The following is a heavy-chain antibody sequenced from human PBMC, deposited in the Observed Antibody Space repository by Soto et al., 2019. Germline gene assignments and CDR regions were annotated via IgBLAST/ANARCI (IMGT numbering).Heavy chain of an antibody. V-gene: IGHV1-2*02. D-gene: IGHD3-22*01. J-gene: IGHJ3*02. CDR2: INPNSGGT. Sequence: ASVKFYCKASGYTFTGYYMHWVRQAPGQGLEWMGWINPNSGGTNYAQKFQGRVTMTRDTSISTAYMELSRLRSDDTAVYYCARVPPYYYDSSEAFDIWGQGTMVTVSS. CDR1: GYTFTGYY. CDR3: ARVPPYYYDSSEAFDI.